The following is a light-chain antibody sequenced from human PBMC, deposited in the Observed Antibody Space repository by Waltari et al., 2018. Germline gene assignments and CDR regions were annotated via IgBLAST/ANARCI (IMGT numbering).Light chain of an antibody. CDR2: KAS. V-gene: IGKV1-5*03. J-gene: IGKJ2*01. Sequence: DIQMTQSPSTLSASVGDRITIPCRASQSISTWLAWYQQKPGKAPKLLIYKASNLESGVPSRFRGSGSGTEFTLTISSLQPDDFATYYCQQYNSYHTFGQGTKLEIK. CDR1: QSISTW. CDR3: QQYNSYHT.